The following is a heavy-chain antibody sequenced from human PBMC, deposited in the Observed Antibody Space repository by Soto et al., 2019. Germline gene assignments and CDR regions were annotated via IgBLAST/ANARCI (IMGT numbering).Heavy chain of an antibody. CDR3: GVVVVTATTFAEYFQH. CDR1: GGTFSSYT. J-gene: IGHJ1*01. CDR2: IIPILGIA. V-gene: IGHV1-69*02. D-gene: IGHD2-21*02. Sequence: QVQLVQSGAEVKKPGSSVKVSCKASGGTFSSYTISWVRQAPGQGLEWMGRIIPILGIANYAQKFQGRVTITANKSTSTAYIEQSSLGSEATAVYYCGVVVVTATTFAEYFQHWGQGTLV.